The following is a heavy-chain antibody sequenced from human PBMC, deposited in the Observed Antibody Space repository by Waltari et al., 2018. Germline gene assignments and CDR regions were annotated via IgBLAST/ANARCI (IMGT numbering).Heavy chain of an antibody. J-gene: IGHJ6*02. CDR2: IYQDGSEK. V-gene: IGHV3-7*01. D-gene: IGHD1-20*01. CDR1: GFTFSNYW. Sequence: EVQLVESGGGLVQPGGSLSLSCAASGFTFSNYWMSWVRKAPGKGLEWVANIYQDGSEKYYVDSVKGRFTISRDNAKNSLYLQMSTLRAEDTAVYYCARGGGINYYGMDVWGQGTTVTVSS. CDR3: ARGGGINYYGMDV.